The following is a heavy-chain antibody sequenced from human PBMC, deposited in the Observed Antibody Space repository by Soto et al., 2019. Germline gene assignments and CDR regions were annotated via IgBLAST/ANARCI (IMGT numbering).Heavy chain of an antibody. Sequence: EVQLVESGGGLVQPGGSLRLSCAASGFTFSGYSMFWVRQAPGKGMEYVSAINTNGVNTFYAKSVKGRFTISRDNSKNTMYLQMGSLRAEDMAVYYCARGRVGDSSGWDTYFDYWGQGTLVTVSS. CDR2: INTNGVNT. CDR1: GFTFSGYS. V-gene: IGHV3-64*01. CDR3: ARGRVGDSSGWDTYFDY. D-gene: IGHD6-19*01. J-gene: IGHJ4*02.